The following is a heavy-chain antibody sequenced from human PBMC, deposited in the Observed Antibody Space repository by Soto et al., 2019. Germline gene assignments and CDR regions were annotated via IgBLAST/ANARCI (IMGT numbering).Heavy chain of an antibody. CDR2: INPNSGGT. J-gene: IGHJ4*02. Sequence: ASVKVSCKASGYPFTGYYIHWVREAPGQGLEWMGWINPNSGGTKYAQKFQGRVTMTRDTSISTAYMELSRLRSDDTAVYYCARVMGMTTVTSVYYWGQVTLVTVSS. CDR3: ARVMGMTTVTSVYY. V-gene: IGHV1-2*02. CDR1: GYPFTGYY. D-gene: IGHD4-17*01.